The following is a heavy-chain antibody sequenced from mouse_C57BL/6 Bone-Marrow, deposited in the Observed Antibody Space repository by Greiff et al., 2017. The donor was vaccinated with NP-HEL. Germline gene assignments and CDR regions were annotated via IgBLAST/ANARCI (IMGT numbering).Heavy chain of an antibody. Sequence: QVQLQQSGPELVKPGASVKISCKASGYAFSSSWMNWVKRRPGKGLEWIGRIYPGDGDTNYNGKFKGKATLTADKSSSTAYMQLSSLTSEDSAVYFCARGGSYYGSSHYFDYWGQGTTLTVSS. D-gene: IGHD1-1*01. J-gene: IGHJ2*01. CDR3: ARGGSYYGSSHYFDY. CDR1: GYAFSSSW. CDR2: IYPGDGDT. V-gene: IGHV1-82*01.